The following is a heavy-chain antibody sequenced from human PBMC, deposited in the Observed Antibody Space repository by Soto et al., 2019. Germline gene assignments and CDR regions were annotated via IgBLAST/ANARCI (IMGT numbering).Heavy chain of an antibody. J-gene: IGHJ4*02. V-gene: IGHV3-9*01. CDR2: LSWDSRAI. D-gene: IGHD1-26*01. CDR3: VKLRYSEGTGNFDF. Sequence: EVHLVESGGGLVQPGRSLRLSCAASGFTFDGYAMHWVRQAPGKGLEWVSGLSWDSRAIDYAASVKGRFTISRDNTKNSLSLQMTSLRPEDTSFYYCVKLRYSEGTGNFDFWGQGTLVTVSS. CDR1: GFTFDGYA.